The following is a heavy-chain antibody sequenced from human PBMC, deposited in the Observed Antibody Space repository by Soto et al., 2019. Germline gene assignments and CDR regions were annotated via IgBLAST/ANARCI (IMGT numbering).Heavy chain of an antibody. CDR3: ARRYGGNFDY. Sequence: SKNLSITITVYDGSNSSYYWSWIRQPPGKGLEWIGYIYYSGSTNYNPSLKSRVTISVDTSKNQFSLKLSSVTAADTAVYYCARRYGGNFDYWGQGTLVTVS. J-gene: IGHJ4*02. CDR1: DGSNSSYY. D-gene: IGHD1-26*01. CDR2: IYYSGST. V-gene: IGHV4-59*01.